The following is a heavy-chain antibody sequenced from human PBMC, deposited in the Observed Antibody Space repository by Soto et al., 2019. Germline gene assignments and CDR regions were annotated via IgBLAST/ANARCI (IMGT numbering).Heavy chain of an antibody. CDR1: GFTFETYA. D-gene: IGHD3-16*01. V-gene: IGHV3-23*01. CDR2: ISDSGDRT. CDR3: AKDLAPVDWPWGCFDP. Sequence: PGGSLRLSCSASGFTFETYAMSWVRQAPGKGPEWVSFISDSGDRTYYADSVKGRFTISRDNAKNTLYLQMDGLADEDTAVYYCAKDLAPVDWPWGCFDPWGQGTLVTVSS. J-gene: IGHJ5*02.